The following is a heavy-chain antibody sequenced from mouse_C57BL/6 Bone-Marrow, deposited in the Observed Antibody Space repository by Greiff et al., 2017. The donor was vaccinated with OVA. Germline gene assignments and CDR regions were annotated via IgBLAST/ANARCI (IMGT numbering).Heavy chain of an antibody. CDR2: IHPNSGSP. J-gene: IGHJ1*03. CDR1: GYTFTSYW. D-gene: IGHD2-1*01. Sequence: QVQLKQSGAELVKPGASVKLSCKASGYTFTSYWMHWVKQRPGQGLEWIGMIHPNSGSPNYNEKFKSKATLTVDKSSSTAYMQLSSLTSEDSAVYYCARGDYGNYFWYFDVWGTGTTVTVSS. V-gene: IGHV1-64*01. CDR3: ARGDYGNYFWYFDV.